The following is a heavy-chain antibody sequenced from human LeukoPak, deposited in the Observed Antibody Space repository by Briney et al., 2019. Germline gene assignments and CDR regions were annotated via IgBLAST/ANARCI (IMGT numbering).Heavy chain of an antibody. Sequence: GGSLRLSCAASGFTFDDYGMSWVRQAPGKGLEWVSYINWNGGSTDYADSVKGRFTISRDNAKNSLYLQMNSLRAEDTAVYYCARDADCSSPSCYGEESYNLFGPRGQGTLVTVSS. CDR2: INWNGGST. D-gene: IGHD2-2*01. J-gene: IGHJ5*02. CDR3: ARDADCSSPSCYGEESYNLFGP. CDR1: GFTFDDYG. V-gene: IGHV3-20*04.